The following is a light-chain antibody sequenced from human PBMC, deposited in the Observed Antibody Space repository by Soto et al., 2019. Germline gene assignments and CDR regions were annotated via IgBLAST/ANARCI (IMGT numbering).Light chain of an antibody. Sequence: IQLTQSPSSLSASVLDRIAMTLLASQGISSSLAWYQQKPGKAPTLLIYAASTLQSGVPSRFSGSGFGTDFTLTISSLQPEDFATYYCQQVNSYPWTFGQGTKVDI. CDR3: QQVNSYPWT. J-gene: IGKJ1*01. V-gene: IGKV1-9*01. CDR1: QGISSS. CDR2: AAS.